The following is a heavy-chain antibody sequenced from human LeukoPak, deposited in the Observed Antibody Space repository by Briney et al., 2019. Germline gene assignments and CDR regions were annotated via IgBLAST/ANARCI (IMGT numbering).Heavy chain of an antibody. Sequence: GESLKISCKTSGYSFSTYWIGWVRQMPGKGLEWMGIIFPGDSDTTYSPSFQGQVTISADKSISTAYLQWSSLKASDTAMYYCAREGSSGSYYSALPASIDYWGQGTLVTVSS. J-gene: IGHJ4*02. V-gene: IGHV5-51*01. D-gene: IGHD3-10*01. CDR1: GYSFSTYW. CDR3: AREGSSGSYYSALPASIDY. CDR2: IFPGDSDT.